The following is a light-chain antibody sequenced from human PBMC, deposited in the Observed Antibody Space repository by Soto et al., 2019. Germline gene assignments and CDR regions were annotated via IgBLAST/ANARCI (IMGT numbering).Light chain of an antibody. CDR2: WAS. J-gene: IGKJ1*01. CDR1: QSVLYSSNNKNY. Sequence: DIVMTQSPDSLAVSLGERATINCRSSQSVLYSSNNKNYLVWYQQKPGQPPKMIIYWASIRQSGVPDRFSGSGSGTDFTLTINSLQAEDVAVYYCQQYYITPWTFGQGTKVEIK. V-gene: IGKV4-1*01. CDR3: QQYYITPWT.